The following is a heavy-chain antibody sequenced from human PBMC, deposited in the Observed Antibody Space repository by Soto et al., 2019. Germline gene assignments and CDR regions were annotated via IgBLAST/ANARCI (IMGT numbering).Heavy chain of an antibody. CDR1: GGSFSGYY. Sequence: SETLSLTCAVYGGSFSGYYWSWIRQPPGKGLEWIGEINHSGSTNYNPSLKSRVTISVDTSKNQFSLKLSSVTAADTAVYYCATLAATTTRDLFDPWGQRTLVTVSS. CDR3: ATLAATTTRDLFDP. CDR2: INHSGST. J-gene: IGHJ5*02. D-gene: IGHD5-12*01. V-gene: IGHV4-34*01.